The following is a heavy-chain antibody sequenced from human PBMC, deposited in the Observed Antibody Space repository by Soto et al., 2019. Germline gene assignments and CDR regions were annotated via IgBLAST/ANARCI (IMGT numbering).Heavy chain of an antibody. J-gene: IGHJ6*02. CDR2: IYYSGST. Sequence: SETLSLTCTVSGGSISSSSYYWGWIRQPPGMGLEWIGSIYYSGSTYYNPSLKSRVTISVDTSKNQFSLKLSSVTAADTAVYYCARRHRYDFWSGSLDVWGQGTTVTVSS. D-gene: IGHD3-3*01. V-gene: IGHV4-39*01. CDR1: GGSISSSSYY. CDR3: ARRHRYDFWSGSLDV.